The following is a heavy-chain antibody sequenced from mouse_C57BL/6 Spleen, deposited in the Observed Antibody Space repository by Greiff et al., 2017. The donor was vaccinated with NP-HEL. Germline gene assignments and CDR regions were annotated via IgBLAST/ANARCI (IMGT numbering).Heavy chain of an antibody. CDR2: INPGSGGT. CDR3: ARMDSGTYFDY. Sequence: QVQLQQSGAELVRPGTSVKVSCKASGYAFTNYLIEWVKQRPGQGLEWIGVINPGSGGTNYNEKFKGKATLTADKSSSTAYMQLSSLTSEDSAVYFCARMDSGTYFDYWGQGTTLTVSS. V-gene: IGHV1-54*01. CDR1: GYAFTNYL. J-gene: IGHJ2*01. D-gene: IGHD4-1*01.